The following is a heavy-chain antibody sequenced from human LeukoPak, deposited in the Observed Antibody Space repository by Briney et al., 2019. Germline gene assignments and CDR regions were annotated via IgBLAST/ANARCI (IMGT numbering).Heavy chain of an antibody. CDR2: ISAYNGNT. J-gene: IGHJ4*02. D-gene: IGHD4-17*01. CDR3: ARADYGDYLYYFDY. V-gene: IGHV1-18*01. CDR1: GYTFTSYG. Sequence: ASVKVSCKASGYTFTSYGISWVRQAPGQGLEWMGWISAYNGNTNYAQKLQGRVTMTTDTSTGTAYMELRSLRSDDTAVYYCARADYGDYLYYFDYWGQGTLVTVSS.